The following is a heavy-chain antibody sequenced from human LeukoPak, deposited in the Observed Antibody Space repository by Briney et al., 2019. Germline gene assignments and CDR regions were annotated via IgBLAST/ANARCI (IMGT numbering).Heavy chain of an antibody. CDR3: AKDGYIVVVPAATGLDY. CDR1: GFTFSSYA. D-gene: IGHD2-2*01. Sequence: PGGSLRLSCAASGFTFSSYAMSWVRQAPGKGLEWVSAISGSGGSTYYADSVKGRFTISRDNSKNTLYLQMNSLRAEDTAVYYCAKDGYIVVVPAATGLDYRGQGTLVTVSS. CDR2: ISGSGGST. J-gene: IGHJ4*02. V-gene: IGHV3-23*01.